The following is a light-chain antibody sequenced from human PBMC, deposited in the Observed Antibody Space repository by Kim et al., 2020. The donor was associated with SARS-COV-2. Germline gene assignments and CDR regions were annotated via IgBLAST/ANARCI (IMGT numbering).Light chain of an antibody. Sequence: DIQMTQSPSTLSASVGDRVTITCRASQSISHLLAWYQQKPGKAPKLLIYDASSLERGVPSRFSGSCSGTEFTLTISSLQPDDFATYYCQQYNSYSAWAFGQGTKVDIK. CDR3: QQYNSYSAWA. J-gene: IGKJ1*01. CDR1: QSISHL. CDR2: DAS. V-gene: IGKV1-5*01.